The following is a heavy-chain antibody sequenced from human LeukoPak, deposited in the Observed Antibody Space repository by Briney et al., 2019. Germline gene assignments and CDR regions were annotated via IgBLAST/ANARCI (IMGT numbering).Heavy chain of an antibody. Sequence: GGSLRLSCAASGFTFSSYAMSWVRQAPGKGLEWVPAISGSGGTPYYADSVKGRFTISRDNSKNTLYLQMNSLRAEDTAVYFCAKDPLRYFDWENYFDYWGQGTLVTVSS. CDR3: AKDPLRYFDWENYFDY. V-gene: IGHV3-23*01. CDR1: GFTFSSYA. CDR2: ISGSGGTP. J-gene: IGHJ4*02. D-gene: IGHD3-9*01.